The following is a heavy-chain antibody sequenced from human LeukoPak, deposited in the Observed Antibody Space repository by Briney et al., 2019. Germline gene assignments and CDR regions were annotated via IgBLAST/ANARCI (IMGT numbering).Heavy chain of an antibody. J-gene: IGHJ4*02. CDR2: ISSSSSYI. D-gene: IGHD3-10*01. CDR3: ARAGSPGFDY. V-gene: IGHV3-21*01. CDR1: GFTFSSYG. Sequence: GGSLRLSCAASGFTFSSYGMNWVRQAPGKGLEWVSSISSSSSYIYYADSVKGRFTISRDNAKSSLYLQMNSLRAEDTAVYYCARAGSPGFDYWGQGTLVTVSS.